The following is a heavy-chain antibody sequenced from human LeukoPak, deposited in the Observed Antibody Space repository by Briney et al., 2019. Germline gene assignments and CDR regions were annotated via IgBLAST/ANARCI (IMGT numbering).Heavy chain of an antibody. D-gene: IGHD2-2*01. CDR3: ARVTVCSSTSCYGKFDY. V-gene: IGHV3-30-3*01. CDR1: GFTFSSYA. CDR2: ISYDGSNK. J-gene: IGHJ4*02. Sequence: GSLRLSCAASGFTFSSYAMHWVRQAPGKGLEWVAVISYDGSNKYYADSVKGRFTISRDNSKNTLYLQMNSLRAEDTAVYYCARVTVCSSTSCYGKFDYWGQGTLVTVSS.